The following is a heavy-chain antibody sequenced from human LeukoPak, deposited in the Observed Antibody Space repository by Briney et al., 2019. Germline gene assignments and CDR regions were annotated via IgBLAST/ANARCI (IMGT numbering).Heavy chain of an antibody. CDR1: GYTFTSYY. CDR2: INPSGGST. CDR3: ARDRDDYGDYRKADPWFDP. D-gene: IGHD4-17*01. V-gene: IGHV1-46*01. Sequence: ASVKVSCKASGYTFTSYYMHWVRQAPGQGLEWMGIINPSGGSTSYAQKFQGRVTMTRDTSTSTVYMELSSLRSEDTAVYYCARDRDDYGDYRKADPWFDPWAREPWSPSPQ. J-gene: IGHJ5*02.